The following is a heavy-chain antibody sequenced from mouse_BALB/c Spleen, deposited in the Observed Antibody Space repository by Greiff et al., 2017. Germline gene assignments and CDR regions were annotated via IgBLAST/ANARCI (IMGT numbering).Heavy chain of an antibody. J-gene: IGHJ4*01. Sequence: QVQLQQSGPDLVAPSQSLSITCTVSGFSLTSYGVHWVRQPPGKGLEWLVVIWSDGSTTYNSALKSRLSISKDNSKSQVFLKMNSLQTDDTAMYYCARQTDGYYNAMDYWGQGTSVTVSS. V-gene: IGHV2-6-2*01. D-gene: IGHD2-3*01. CDR1: GFSLTSYG. CDR2: IWSDGST. CDR3: ARQTDGYYNAMDY.